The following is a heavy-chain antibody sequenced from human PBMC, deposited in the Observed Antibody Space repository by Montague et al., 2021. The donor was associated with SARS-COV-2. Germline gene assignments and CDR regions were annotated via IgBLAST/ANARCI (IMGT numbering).Heavy chain of an antibody. D-gene: IGHD1-26*01. J-gene: IGHJ6*02. V-gene: IGHV2-70*11. CDR2: IDWDDDK. CDR1: GFSLTTSAMC. CDR3: ARSGQPAGNYAPLGYYGLDV. Sequence: PAVVKPTKTLTLTCTFSGFSLTTSAMCVSWTRQPPGKAPEWLARIDWDDDKHYNASLKTRLTISKDTSKNHVVLTMTNMDPVDTGTYYCARSGQPAGNYAPLGYYGLDVWGRGTTVIVSS.